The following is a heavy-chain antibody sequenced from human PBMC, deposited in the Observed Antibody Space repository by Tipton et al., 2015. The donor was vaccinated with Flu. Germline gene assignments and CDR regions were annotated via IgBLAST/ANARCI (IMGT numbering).Heavy chain of an antibody. Sequence: PGQGLEWMGMIIPIFNRANYAEKFQGRVTMTADESTTIVYMEVNSLRSEDSAIYYCARDGGGYNREGFYFDYWGQGTLVTVSS. CDR3: ARDGGGYNREGFYFDY. J-gene: IGHJ4*02. CDR2: IIPIFNRA. V-gene: IGHV1-69*15. D-gene: IGHD5-24*01.